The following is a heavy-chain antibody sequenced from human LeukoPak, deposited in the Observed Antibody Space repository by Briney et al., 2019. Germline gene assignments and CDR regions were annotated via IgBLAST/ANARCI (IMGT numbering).Heavy chain of an antibody. CDR1: GFTFSSYA. CDR3: GRGLPYLDC. CDR2: IKEDGSEK. V-gene: IGHV3-7*01. D-gene: IGHD3-10*01. Sequence: GGSLRLSCAASGFTFSSYAMSWVRQAPGKGLEWVANIKEDGSEKYYVDSVKGRFTISRDNAKNSLYLQMDSLSAEDTAVYYCGRGLPYLDCWGQGTLVTVSS. J-gene: IGHJ4*02.